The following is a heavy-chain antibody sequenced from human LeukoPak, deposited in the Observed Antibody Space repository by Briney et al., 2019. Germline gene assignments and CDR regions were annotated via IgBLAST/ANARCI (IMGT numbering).Heavy chain of an antibody. CDR2: ISAYNGKT. CDR3: ARDPTLRVIQSHSWFDP. Sequence: ASVKVSCKASGCSFTSFGISWLRQAPGQGLEWMGWISAYNGKTNYAQKLQGRVTMTTDTSTNTAYMELTSLRSDDTAVYYCARDPTLRVIQSHSWFDPWGQGTLVSVSS. J-gene: IGHJ5*02. D-gene: IGHD3-10*01. CDR1: GCSFTSFG. V-gene: IGHV1-18*01.